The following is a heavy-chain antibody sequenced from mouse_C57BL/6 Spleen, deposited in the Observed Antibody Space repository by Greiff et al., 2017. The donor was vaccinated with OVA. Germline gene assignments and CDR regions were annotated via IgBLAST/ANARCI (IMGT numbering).Heavy chain of an antibody. CDR3: ARSDYGNRAWFAY. CDR1: GYAFSSYW. V-gene: IGHV1-80*01. J-gene: IGHJ3*01. CDR2: IYPGDGDT. D-gene: IGHD2-1*01. Sequence: QVQLKESGAELVKPGASVKISCKASGYAFSSYWMNWVKQRPGKGLEWIGQIYPGDGDTNYNGKFKGKATLTADKSSSTAYMQLSSLTSEDSAVYFCARSDYGNRAWFAYWGQGTLVTVSA.